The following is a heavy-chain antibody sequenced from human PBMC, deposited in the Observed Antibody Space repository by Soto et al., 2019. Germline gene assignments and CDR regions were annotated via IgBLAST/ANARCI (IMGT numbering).Heavy chain of an antibody. V-gene: IGHV1-18*01. CDR1: GYTFTNYH. CDR3: ARGDWYFDY. CDR2: VSAYDGHT. D-gene: IGHD2-21*01. J-gene: IGHJ4*02. Sequence: QFQLVHSGAEVMKPGASVKVSCKASGYTFTNYHITWVRHAPGQGLEWMGRVSAYDGHTSSAQKLQGRVTMTTDTSTNTAYMELRSLRSDDTAVYYCARGDWYFDYWGQGTLVTVSS.